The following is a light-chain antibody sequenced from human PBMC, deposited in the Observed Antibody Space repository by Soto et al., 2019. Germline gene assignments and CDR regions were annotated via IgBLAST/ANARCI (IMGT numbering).Light chain of an antibody. J-gene: IGKJ1*01. CDR2: GAS. CDR3: QQYNNWPTWT. V-gene: IGKV3-15*01. CDR1: QSVGSN. Sequence: EIVMTQSPATLSVSPGERVTLSCRARQSVGSNLAWYRQKPCQAPRLLIYGASTRATGIPVRFSGSGSETEFTLTISSLQAEDSAGYFCQQYNNWPTWTFGQGTKVDI.